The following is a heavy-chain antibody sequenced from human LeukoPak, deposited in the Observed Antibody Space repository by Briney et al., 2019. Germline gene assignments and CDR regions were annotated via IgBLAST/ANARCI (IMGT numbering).Heavy chain of an antibody. CDR2: ISAYNGNT. CDR1: GYTFTSYG. J-gene: IGHJ4*02. Sequence: GASVKVSCKASGYTFTSYGISWVRQAPGQGLEWMGRISAYNGNTKYAQKLQGRVTMITDTSTSTAYMELRSLRSDDTAVYYCAREPTAWGRYRYPHYWGQGTLVTVSS. D-gene: IGHD3-16*02. V-gene: IGHV1-18*01. CDR3: AREPTAWGRYRYPHY.